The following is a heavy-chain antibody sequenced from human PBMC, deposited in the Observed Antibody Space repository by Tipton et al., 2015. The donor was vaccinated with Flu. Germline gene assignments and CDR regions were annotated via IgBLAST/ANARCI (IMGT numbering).Heavy chain of an antibody. Sequence: TLSLTCTVPGTSISDYYWNRIRQRPGKGLEWLAHISYSGTTDYNPSLKSRLTVSADTSKNQFSLKLTSVTATDTAIYYCASAPTMTTFFFWGQGTLVTVSS. CDR1: GTSISDYY. CDR3: ASAPTMTTFFF. D-gene: IGHD4-17*01. V-gene: IGHV4-59*08. J-gene: IGHJ4*02. CDR2: ISYSGTT.